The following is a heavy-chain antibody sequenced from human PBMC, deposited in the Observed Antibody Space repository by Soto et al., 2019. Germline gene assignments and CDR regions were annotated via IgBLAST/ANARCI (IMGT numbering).Heavy chain of an antibody. CDR3: AKDRPNSSSSNMAV. J-gene: IGHJ6*03. CDR1: GFTVSSYA. Sequence: PGGSLRLSCAASGFTVSSYAMSWVRQAQGKGRERVSIISDSGDNIYYADAVKGRFTISRDRSKNTRYLQMDSLRAEDTAVYYRAKDRPNSSSSNMAVWRKGTTVTVSS. V-gene: IGHV3-23*01. D-gene: IGHD6-6*01. CDR2: ISDSGDNI.